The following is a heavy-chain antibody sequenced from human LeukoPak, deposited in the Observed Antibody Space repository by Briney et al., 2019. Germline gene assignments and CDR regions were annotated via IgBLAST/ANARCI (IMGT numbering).Heavy chain of an antibody. CDR1: GYIFTSYY. Sequence: GASVKVSCKTSGYIFTSYYIHWVRQAPGQGLEWMGVTNPSGGSTSYAQKFQGRVTMTRDTSRSTVYMELSSLRSEDTAVYYCARDGYGGNSGSDYWGQGTLVTVSS. CDR3: ARDGYGGNSGSDY. CDR2: TNPSGGST. V-gene: IGHV1-46*01. D-gene: IGHD4-23*01. J-gene: IGHJ4*02.